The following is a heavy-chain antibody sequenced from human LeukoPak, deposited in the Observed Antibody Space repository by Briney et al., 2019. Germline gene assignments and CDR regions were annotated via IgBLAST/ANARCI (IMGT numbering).Heavy chain of an antibody. D-gene: IGHD6-25*01. CDR2: VFYGENT. J-gene: IGHJ4*02. Sequence: SETLSLTCTVSGGSISPISSSTYYWGWIRQAPGKGLEWIGSVFYGENTHYNPFLKSRATLSVDASNNQFSLKLTSVTAADAAVYFCARQLPTAAADTRGYFDYWGQGTVVTVSS. CDR1: GGSISPISSSTYY. V-gene: IGHV4-39*01. CDR3: ARQLPTAAADTRGYFDY.